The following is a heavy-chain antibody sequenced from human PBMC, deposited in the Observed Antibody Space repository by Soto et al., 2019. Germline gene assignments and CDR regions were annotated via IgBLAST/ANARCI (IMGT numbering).Heavy chain of an antibody. CDR1: GYTFTSYD. CDR3: ARVRYSGYDYPDYYYGMDV. Sequence: GASVKVSCKASGYTFTSYDINWVRQATGQGLEWMGWMNPNSGNTGYAQKFQGRVTMTRNTSISTAYMERSSLRSEDTAVYYCARVRYSGYDYPDYYYGMDVWGQGTTVTVSS. J-gene: IGHJ6*02. D-gene: IGHD5-12*01. CDR2: MNPNSGNT. V-gene: IGHV1-8*01.